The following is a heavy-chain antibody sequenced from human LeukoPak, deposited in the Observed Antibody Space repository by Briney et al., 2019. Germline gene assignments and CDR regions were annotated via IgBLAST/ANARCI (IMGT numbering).Heavy chain of an antibody. CDR3: ARDLAFGYYDSSGALDY. CDR2: ISYGGSNK. D-gene: IGHD3-22*01. V-gene: IGHV3-30-3*01. J-gene: IGHJ4*02. CDR1: GFTFSSYA. Sequence: GGSLRLSCAASGFTFSSYAMHWVRQAPGKGLEWVAVISYGGSNKYYADSVKGRFTISRDNSKNTLYLQMNSLRAEDTAVYYCARDLAFGYYDSSGALDYWGQGTLVTVSS.